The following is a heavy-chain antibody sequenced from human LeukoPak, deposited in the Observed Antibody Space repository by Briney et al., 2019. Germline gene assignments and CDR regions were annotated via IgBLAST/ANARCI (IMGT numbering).Heavy chain of an antibody. CDR3: AAGIGWLQLGSLGDYYYYGMDV. Sequence: PSGTLSLTCTVSGGSISSYYWSWIRQPPGKGLEWIGYIYYSGSTNYNPSLKSRVTISVDTPKNQFSLKLSSVTAADTAVYYSAAGIGWLQLGSLGDYYYYGMDVWGQGTTVTVSS. J-gene: IGHJ6*02. CDR2: IYYSGST. D-gene: IGHD5-12*01. CDR1: GGSISSYY. V-gene: IGHV4-59*01.